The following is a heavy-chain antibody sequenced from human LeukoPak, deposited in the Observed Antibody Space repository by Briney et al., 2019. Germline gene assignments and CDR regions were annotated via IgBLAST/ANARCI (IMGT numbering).Heavy chain of an antibody. Sequence: SETLSLTCAVYGGSFSGYYWSWIRQPPEKGLEWIGEINHSGSTNYTPSLKSRVTISVDTSKNQFSLKLSSVTAADTAVYYCAGAGPSYCSSTSCYADYWGQGTLVTVSS. V-gene: IGHV4-34*01. J-gene: IGHJ4*02. CDR3: AGAGPSYCSSTSCYADY. CDR2: INHSGST. CDR1: GGSFSGYY. D-gene: IGHD2-2*01.